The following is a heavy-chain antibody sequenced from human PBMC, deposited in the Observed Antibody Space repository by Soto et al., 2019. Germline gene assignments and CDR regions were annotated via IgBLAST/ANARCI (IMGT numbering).Heavy chain of an antibody. D-gene: IGHD5-18*01. CDR3: ASGIQLWLRRINNGYSG. V-gene: IGHV1-69*12. J-gene: IGHJ4*02. CDR1: GGTFSTYA. Sequence: QVQLVQSGAEVIKPESSVKVSCKAPGGTFSTYAISWVRQAPGQGLEWMGGSIPMVGTANYAQRFQDRVTITADESTNTVNRELSILRSEDAAVYFCASGIQLWLRRINNGYSGWGQGTLVTVSS. CDR2: SIPMVGTA.